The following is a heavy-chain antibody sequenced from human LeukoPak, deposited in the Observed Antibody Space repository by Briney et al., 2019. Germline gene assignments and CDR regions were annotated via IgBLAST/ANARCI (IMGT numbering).Heavy chain of an antibody. CDR3: ARGIEMATIAVDI. J-gene: IGHJ3*02. V-gene: IGHV4-34*01. D-gene: IGHD5-24*01. CDR1: GGSFSGYY. Sequence: SETLSLTCAVYGGSFSGYYWSWIRQPPGKGLEWIGEINHSGSTNYNPSLKSRVTISVDTSKNQFSLKLSSVTAADTAVYYCARGIEMATIAVDIWGQGTMVTVSS. CDR2: INHSGST.